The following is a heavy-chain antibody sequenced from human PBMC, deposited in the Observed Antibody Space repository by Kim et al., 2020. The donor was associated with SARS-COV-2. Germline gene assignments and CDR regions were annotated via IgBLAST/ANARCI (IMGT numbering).Heavy chain of an antibody. CDR1: GFTFSSYA. Sequence: GGSLRLSCAASGFTFSSYAMSWVRQAPGKGLEWVSAISGSGGSTYYADSVKGRFTISRDNSKNTLYLQMNSLRAEDTAVYYCAKDQFNSSGQTYPDAFDIWGQGTMVTVSS. J-gene: IGHJ3*02. D-gene: IGHD6-19*01. V-gene: IGHV3-23*01. CDR2: ISGSGGST. CDR3: AKDQFNSSGQTYPDAFDI.